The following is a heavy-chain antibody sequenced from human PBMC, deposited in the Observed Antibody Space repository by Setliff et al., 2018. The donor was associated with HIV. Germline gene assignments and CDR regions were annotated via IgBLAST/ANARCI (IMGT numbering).Heavy chain of an antibody. CDR1: GFIFSHAW. D-gene: IGHD1-26*01. V-gene: IGHV3-15*01. CDR3: TTGVSGSYYAFDI. Sequence: NPGGSLRLSCAASGFIFSHAWMSWVRQAPGKGLEWVGRIKSKSDGGTTDYATPVKGRFTISRDDSKNTLFLQMNSLKTEDAAVYYCTTGVSGSYYAFDIWGQGTTVTVSS. J-gene: IGHJ3*02. CDR2: IKSKSDGGTT.